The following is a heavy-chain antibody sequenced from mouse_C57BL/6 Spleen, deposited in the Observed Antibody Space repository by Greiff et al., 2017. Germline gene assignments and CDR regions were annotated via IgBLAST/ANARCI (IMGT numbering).Heavy chain of an antibody. CDR3: AKGVVGFDY. D-gene: IGHD3-1*01. J-gene: IGHJ2*01. CDR2: IHPTRGSP. CDR1: GYTFTSYW. Sequence: QVQLQQPGAELVKPGASVKLSCKASGYTFTSYWMHWVKQRPGQGLEWIGMIHPTRGSPNYNAKFQSKATLTVDKSSSTAYMQLSSLTSEVYAVYCCAKGVVGFDYWGQGTTVTVSS. V-gene: IGHV1-64*01.